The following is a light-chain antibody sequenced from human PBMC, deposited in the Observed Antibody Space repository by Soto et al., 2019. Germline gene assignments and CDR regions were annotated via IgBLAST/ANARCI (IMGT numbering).Light chain of an antibody. CDR3: QQYGLSPYT. J-gene: IGKJ2*01. V-gene: IGKV3-20*01. CDR1: PSIRSSW. CDR2: GAS. Sequence: EIELTQSPGTLSLSPGERATLFCRASPSIRSSWLAWFQQKPGRAPRLLISGASSRATGTPDRFSGSGSGTDFTLTISRLEPEDVAVYYCQQYGLSPYTFGQGSKLEIK.